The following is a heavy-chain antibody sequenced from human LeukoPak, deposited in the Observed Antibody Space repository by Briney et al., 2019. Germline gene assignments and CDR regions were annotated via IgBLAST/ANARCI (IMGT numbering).Heavy chain of an antibody. J-gene: IGHJ4*02. V-gene: IGHV4-59*01. CDR1: GGSIGSYY. D-gene: IGHD1-26*01. CDR3: ARGFRGASFDY. Sequence: PSETLSLTCTVSGGSIGSYYWSWIRQPPGKGLEWIGYMYDSGSTNFNPSLKSRVTISVDTSKNQFSLKLSSVTTEDTAVYYCARGFRGASFDYWGQGTLVTVSS. CDR2: MYDSGST.